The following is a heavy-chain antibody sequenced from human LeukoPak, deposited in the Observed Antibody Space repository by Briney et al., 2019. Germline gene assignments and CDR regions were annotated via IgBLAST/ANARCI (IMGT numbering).Heavy chain of an antibody. CDR1: GVSLSSYY. CDR2: IYSSGST. CDR3: ARDSLAVAPTFDY. J-gene: IGHJ4*02. Sequence: SETLSLTCTVSGVSLSSYYWTWIRQPAGKGLEWIGRIYSSGSTNYNPSLKSRVTMSVEMTKNQFSLKLSSVTAADSAVYYCARDSLAVAPTFDYWGQGTLVTVSS. V-gene: IGHV4-4*07. D-gene: IGHD6-19*01.